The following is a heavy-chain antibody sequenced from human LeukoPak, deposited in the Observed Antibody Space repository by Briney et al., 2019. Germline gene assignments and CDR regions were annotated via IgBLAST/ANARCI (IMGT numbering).Heavy chain of an antibody. CDR2: ISSSSSYI. V-gene: IGHV3-21*01. CDR1: GFTFSSYS. D-gene: IGHD1-7*01. Sequence: PGGSLRLSCAASGFTFSSYSMNWVRQAPGKGLEWVSSISSSSSYIYYADSVKGRFTISRDNAKNSLYLQMNSLRAEDTAVYYCARDLTGTTAQTGCWGQGTLVTVSS. J-gene: IGHJ4*02. CDR3: ARDLTGTTAQTGC.